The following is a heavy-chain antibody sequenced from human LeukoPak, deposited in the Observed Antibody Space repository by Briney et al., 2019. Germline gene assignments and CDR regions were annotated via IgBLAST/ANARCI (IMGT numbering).Heavy chain of an antibody. V-gene: IGHV3-30-3*01. J-gene: IGHJ4*02. CDR2: ISYDGSNE. CDR3: ARGPPELYCGGDCSHYFDY. CDR1: GFVFSSYA. Sequence: GGSLRLSCAASGFVFSSYAMHWVRQAPGKGLEWVAVISYDGSNEYYADSVKGRFTFSRDNSKNTLYLKMNSLRAEDTAVYYCARGPPELYCGGDCSHYFDYWGQGDLVTVSS. D-gene: IGHD2-21*02.